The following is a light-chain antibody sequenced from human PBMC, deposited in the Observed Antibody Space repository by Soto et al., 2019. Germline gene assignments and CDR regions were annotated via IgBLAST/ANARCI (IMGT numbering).Light chain of an antibody. CDR1: SSDVGGYNY. CDR2: DVS. V-gene: IGLV2-14*01. Sequence: QSVLTQPASVSGSPGQSITTSCTGTSSDVGGYNYVSWYQQYPGKAPKLMIYDVSNRPSGVSNRFSGSKSGNTASLTISGLQAEDEADYYCSSYTGSSTLVFGGGTKLTVL. J-gene: IGLJ2*01. CDR3: SSYTGSSTLV.